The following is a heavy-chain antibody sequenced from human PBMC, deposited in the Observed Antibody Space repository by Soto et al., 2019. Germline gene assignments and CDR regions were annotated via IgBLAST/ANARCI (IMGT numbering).Heavy chain of an antibody. Sequence: VGSLRLSCAASGFIFNSYGMHWVRQAPGKGLEWVASIWYDGSNKYYADSVKGRFTISRDNSKNTLDLQMNSLRAEDTAVYYCARALRPYIRYSSYGREVWGQGTTVTVSS. CDR1: GFIFNSYG. J-gene: IGHJ6*02. CDR2: IWYDGSNK. V-gene: IGHV3-33*01. CDR3: ARALRPYIRYSSYGREV. D-gene: IGHD4-17*01.